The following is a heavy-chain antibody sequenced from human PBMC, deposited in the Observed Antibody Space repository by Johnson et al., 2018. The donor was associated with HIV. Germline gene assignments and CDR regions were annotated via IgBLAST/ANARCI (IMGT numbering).Heavy chain of an antibody. V-gene: IGHV3-66*02. D-gene: IGHD2-15*01. Sequence: VQLVESGGGVVQPGGSLRLSCAASAFTVSDNYLSWVRQAPGKGLEWVSVIYTGGSTYYADSVKGRFTISRDKSKNTLYRQMNSLRADDTAVYYCARTTRMVGAFDIWGQGTMVTVSS. CDR2: IYTGGST. CDR1: AFTVSDNY. CDR3: ARTTRMVGAFDI. J-gene: IGHJ3*02.